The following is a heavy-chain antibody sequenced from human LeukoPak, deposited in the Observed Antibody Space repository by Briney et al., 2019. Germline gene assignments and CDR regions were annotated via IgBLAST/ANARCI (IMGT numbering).Heavy chain of an antibody. Sequence: SETLSLTCAVSGESFSGNYWSWIRQSPGKGLEWVGEINHSGSTSYNPSLKSRVTMSVDTSKNQFSLKLSSVTAADTAVYYCARRGSASTLDYWGQGTLVTVSS. D-gene: IGHD2-2*01. J-gene: IGHJ4*02. CDR3: ARRGSASTLDY. CDR2: INHSGST. V-gene: IGHV4-34*01. CDR1: GESFSGNY.